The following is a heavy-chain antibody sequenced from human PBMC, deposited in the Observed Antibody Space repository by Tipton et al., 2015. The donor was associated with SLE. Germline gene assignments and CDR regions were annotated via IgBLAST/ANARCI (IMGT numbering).Heavy chain of an antibody. CDR1: GDSISSYY. J-gene: IGHJ3*02. V-gene: IGHV4-59*01. CDR2: IYYSGST. CDR3: AARDPLVAFYI. Sequence: TLSLTCPVSGDSISSYYWSWIRQPPGKGLEWIGHIYYSGSTNYNPSIKSRVTISVDTSKNQFSLKLSSVTAADTAVYYCAARDPLVAFYIWGQGTMVTFSS.